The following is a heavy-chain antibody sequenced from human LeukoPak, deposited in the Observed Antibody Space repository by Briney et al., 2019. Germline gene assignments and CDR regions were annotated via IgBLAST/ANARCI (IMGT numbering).Heavy chain of an antibody. J-gene: IGHJ4*02. Sequence: GRSLRLSCVASGFTFSNAWMSWVRQAPGKGLEWVGRIKTKRDGGTADYAAIVQGRFTLSRDDAKNTVYLQMNSLKTEDTAVYYCIHYGSGTYTTDYWGQGTLVTVSS. CDR2: IKTKRDGGTA. CDR1: GFTFSNAW. CDR3: IHYGSGTYTTDY. D-gene: IGHD3-10*01. V-gene: IGHV3-15*01.